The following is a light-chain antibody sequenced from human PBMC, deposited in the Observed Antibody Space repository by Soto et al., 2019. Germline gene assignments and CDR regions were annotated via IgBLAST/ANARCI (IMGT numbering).Light chain of an antibody. V-gene: IGKV1-33*01. CDR2: DAY. CDR1: QDITNY. CDR3: KHYDHLPIT. Sequence: DIQMTQSPSSLSASVGDRVTITCQASQDITNYLNWYQQKPGKAHRLLLYDAYSLETGVQSRFSGSGSGTDFTFTIRSLQPEDIATYYCKHYDHLPITFGQGTRLEIK. J-gene: IGKJ5*01.